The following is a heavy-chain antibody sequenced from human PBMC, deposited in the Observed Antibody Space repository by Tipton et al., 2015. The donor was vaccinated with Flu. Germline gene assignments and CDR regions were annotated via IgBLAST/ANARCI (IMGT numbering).Heavy chain of an antibody. V-gene: IGHV4-59*11. CDR2: IYYSGVT. CDR3: AKDRGPLAFCTSSSCYIDH. CDR1: GGSISSHY. Sequence: TLSLTCTVSGGSISSHYWSWIRQPPGKGLEWIGNIYYSGVTYYNSSLKSRVTISIDKSRNQFSLKLKSVTAADTAVYYCAKDRGPLAFCTSSSCYIDHWGQGALVTVSS. J-gene: IGHJ4*02. D-gene: IGHD2-2*02.